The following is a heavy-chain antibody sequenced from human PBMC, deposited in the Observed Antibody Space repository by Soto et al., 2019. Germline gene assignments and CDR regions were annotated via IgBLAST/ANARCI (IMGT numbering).Heavy chain of an antibody. Sequence: EVQLVESGGGLVQPGGSLRLSCAASGFTVSSKYMSWVRQAPGKGLEWVSLIQSGGSTYYAGSVKGRFTMSRDNSENTLSLQMNSVRVEDTGVYYWTRDDVHCSGGRCYGVPRDVWGKGTTVTVSA. V-gene: IGHV3-66*01. D-gene: IGHD2-15*01. CDR1: GFTVSSKY. CDR3: TRDDVHCSGGRCYGVPRDV. J-gene: IGHJ6*04. CDR2: IQSGGST.